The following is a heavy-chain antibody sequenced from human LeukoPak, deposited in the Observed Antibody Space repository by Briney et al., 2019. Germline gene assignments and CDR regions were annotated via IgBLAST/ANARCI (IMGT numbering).Heavy chain of an antibody. CDR3: ATISEPTRAFDI. Sequence: GGSLRLSCAASGFTFSGSDMVWVRQAPGKGLEWVSAISGSGRSSYYADSVKGRSTFSRDNSKNTLYLRMNSLRAEDTAVYYCATISEPTRAFDIWGQGTMVTVSS. J-gene: IGHJ3*02. CDR1: GFTFSGSD. CDR2: ISGSGRSS. D-gene: IGHD3-9*01. V-gene: IGHV3-23*01.